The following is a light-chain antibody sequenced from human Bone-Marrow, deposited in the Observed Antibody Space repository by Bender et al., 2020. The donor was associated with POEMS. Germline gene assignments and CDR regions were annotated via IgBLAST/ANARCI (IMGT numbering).Light chain of an antibody. V-gene: IGLV2-14*03. J-gene: IGLJ3*02. CDR1: SSDIGGYDY. CDR3: AAWEDSLNGWV. CDR2: DVI. Sequence: QSALTQPASVSGSPGQSFTIPCTGTSSDIGGYDYISWFQHHPGKAPKLLIFDVINRPSGVSNRFSGSKSGNTASLTISGLQSEDEADYYCAAWEDSLNGWVFGGGTKLTVL.